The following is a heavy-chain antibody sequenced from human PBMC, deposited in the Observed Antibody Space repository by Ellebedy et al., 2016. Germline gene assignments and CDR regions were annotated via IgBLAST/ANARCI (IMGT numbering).Heavy chain of an antibody. D-gene: IGHD4-17*01. CDR1: GFTFRNFF. V-gene: IGHV3-23*01. CDR3: YYGHYSGY. Sequence: GGSLRLSXVASGFTFRNFFMSWVRQAPGGGLEWISTISGDGDNTFSADSVKGRFTISRDNSRNTLYLQMDSLRAADTAVYYCYYGHYSGYWGQGTLVTVSS. CDR2: ISGDGDNT. J-gene: IGHJ4*02.